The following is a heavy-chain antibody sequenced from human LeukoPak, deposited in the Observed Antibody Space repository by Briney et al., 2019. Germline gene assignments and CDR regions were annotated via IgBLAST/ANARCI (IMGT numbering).Heavy chain of an antibody. CDR2: INHSGST. V-gene: IGHV4-34*01. Sequence: PSETLSLTCAVYGGSFSGYYWNWIRQPPGKGLEWIGEINHSGSTNYIPSLKSRVTISRDTSKNQFSLKLSSVTAADTAVYYCARRVGGTSFRDYWGQGTLVTVSS. J-gene: IGHJ4*02. D-gene: IGHD1-26*01. CDR3: ARRVGGTSFRDY. CDR1: GGSFSGYY.